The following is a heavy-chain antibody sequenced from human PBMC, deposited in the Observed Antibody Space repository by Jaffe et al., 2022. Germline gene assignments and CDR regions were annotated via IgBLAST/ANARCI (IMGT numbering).Heavy chain of an antibody. J-gene: IGHJ3*02. CDR1: GGSISSSSYY. CDR2: IYYSGST. D-gene: IGHD5-12*01. Sequence: QLQLQESGPGLVKPSETLSLTCTVSGGSISSSSYYWGWIRQPPGKGLEWIGSIYYSGSTYYNPSLKSRVTISVDTSKNQFSLKLSSVTAADTAVYYCAREGGGYATIDAFDIWGQGTMVTVSS. CDR3: AREGGGYATIDAFDI. V-gene: IGHV4-39*02.